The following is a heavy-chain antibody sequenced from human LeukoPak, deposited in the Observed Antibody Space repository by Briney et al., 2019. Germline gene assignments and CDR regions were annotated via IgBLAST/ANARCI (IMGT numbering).Heavy chain of an antibody. V-gene: IGHV3-30-3*01. J-gene: IGHJ1*01. CDR3: ARSYCSSTSCYRGQYFQH. D-gene: IGHD2-2*02. CDR1: GFTFSSYA. CDR2: IAYDGSNK. Sequence: PGGSLRLSCAGSGFTFSSYAMHWVRQAPGKGREWGAVIAYDGSNKYYADSVKGRFTISRDNSKNTLYLQMNSLRAEDTAVYYCARSYCSSTSCYRGQYFQHWGQGTLVTVSS.